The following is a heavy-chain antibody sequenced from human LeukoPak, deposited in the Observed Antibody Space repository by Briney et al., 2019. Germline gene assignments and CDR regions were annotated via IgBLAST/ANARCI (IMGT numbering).Heavy chain of an antibody. J-gene: IGHJ4*02. CDR1: AYTFSGYY. V-gene: IGHV1-2*02. Sequence: VSVKVSCKASAYTFSGYYMHWVRQAPGQGLEWMGWINPNSGGTNYAQKFQGRVTMTRDTSISTAYRELSRLRSDDTAVYYCARLSSSGFDYWGQGTLVTVSS. CDR3: ARLSSSGFDY. CDR2: INPNSGGT. D-gene: IGHD6-6*01.